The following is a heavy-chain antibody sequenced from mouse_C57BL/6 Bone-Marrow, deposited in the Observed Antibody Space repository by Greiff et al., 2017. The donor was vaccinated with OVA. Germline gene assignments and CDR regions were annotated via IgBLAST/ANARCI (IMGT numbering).Heavy chain of an antibody. D-gene: IGHD1-1*01. CDR2: IHPNSGST. CDR1: GYTFTSYW. V-gene: IGHV1-64*01. J-gene: IGHJ1*03. Sequence: QVQLKQPGAELVKPGASVKLSCKASGYTFTSYWMHWVKQRPGQGLEWIGMIHPNSGSTNYNEKFKSKATMTVDKSSSTAYMQRSSLTAEDSAVYYGAIYYYGSSRFDVWGTGTTVTVSS. CDR3: AIYYYGSSRFDV.